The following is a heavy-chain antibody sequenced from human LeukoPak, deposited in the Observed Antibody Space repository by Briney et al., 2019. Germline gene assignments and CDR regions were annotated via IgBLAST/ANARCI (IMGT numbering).Heavy chain of an antibody. D-gene: IGHD6-13*01. Sequence: SETLSLTCAVYGGSFSGYYWSWIRQPPGKGLEWIGEINHSGSTNYNPSLKSRVTISVDTSMNQFSLKLSSVTAADTAVYYCARSSSWYLLDYWGQGTLVTVSS. CDR3: ARSSSWYLLDY. CDR1: GGSFSGYY. V-gene: IGHV4-34*01. CDR2: INHSGST. J-gene: IGHJ4*02.